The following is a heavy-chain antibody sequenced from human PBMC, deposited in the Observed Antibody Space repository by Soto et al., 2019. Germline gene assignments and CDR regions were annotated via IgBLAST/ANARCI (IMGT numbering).Heavy chain of an antibody. V-gene: IGHV3-74*01. CDR3: AREYSSGLDAFDI. D-gene: IGHD6-19*01. CDR1: GFTFSSYW. J-gene: IGHJ3*02. Sequence: RGSLRLSCAASGFTFSSYWMHWVRQAPGKGLVWVSRINSDGSSTSYADSVKGRFTISRDNAKNTLYLQMNSLRAEDTAVYYCAREYSSGLDAFDIWGQGTMVTVSS. CDR2: INSDGSST.